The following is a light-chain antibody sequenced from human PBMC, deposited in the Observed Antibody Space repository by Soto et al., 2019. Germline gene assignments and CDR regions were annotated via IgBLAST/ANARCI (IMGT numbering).Light chain of an antibody. CDR2: DVR. CDR1: SSDIGGYNF. J-gene: IGLJ1*01. V-gene: IGLV2-14*03. CDR3: NSYRAISTYV. Sequence: HSALTQPASVSGSPGQSITISCTGTSSDIGGYNFVSWYQQYPGKAPKLLIYDVRNRPSGISNRFSGSKSDNTASLTISGLQAEDEADYYCNSYRAISTYVFGTGTKVTVL.